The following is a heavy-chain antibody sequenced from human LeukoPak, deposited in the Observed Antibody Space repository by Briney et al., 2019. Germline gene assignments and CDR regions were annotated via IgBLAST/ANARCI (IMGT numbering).Heavy chain of an antibody. CDR3: ARYLVVTATRHNWFDP. V-gene: IGHV3-43*02. J-gene: IGHJ5*02. CDR1: GFTFDDYA. D-gene: IGHD2-21*02. Sequence: GGSLRLSCAASGFTFDDYAMHWVRQAPGKGLEWVSLISGDGGSTYYADSVKGRFTISRDNSKNSLYLQMNSVRTEDTALYYCARYLVVTATRHNWFDPWGQGTLVTVSS. CDR2: ISGDGGST.